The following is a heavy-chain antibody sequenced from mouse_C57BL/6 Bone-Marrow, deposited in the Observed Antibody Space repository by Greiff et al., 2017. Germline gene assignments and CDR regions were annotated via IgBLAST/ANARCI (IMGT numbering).Heavy chain of an antibody. CDR2: IHPNSGST. CDR1: GYTFTSYW. V-gene: IGHV1-64*01. J-gene: IGHJ4*01. CDR3: ARCSITTGVADYYAMDY. D-gene: IGHD1-1*01. Sequence: QVQLKQPGAELVKPGASVKLSCKASGYTFTSYWMHWVKQRPGQGLEWIGMIHPNSGSTNYNEKFKSKATLTVDKSSSTAYMQLSSLTSEDSAVYYCARCSITTGVADYYAMDYWGQGTSVTVSS.